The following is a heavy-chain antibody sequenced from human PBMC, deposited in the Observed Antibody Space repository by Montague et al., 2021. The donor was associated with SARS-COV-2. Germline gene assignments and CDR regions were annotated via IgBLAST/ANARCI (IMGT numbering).Heavy chain of an antibody. Sequence: SLRLSCAASGFNFPRYRMHWVRQNPGQGLEWVARICDGVRRISYADSVRDRFTVSRDNAKNTLSLLMNNLSGEDTAVYYCVRDGGDDKHDWWFDLWGRGTHVSVSS. J-gene: IGHJ2*01. V-gene: IGHV3-74*01. CDR2: ICDGVRRI. CDR3: VRDGGDDKHDWWFDL. CDR1: GFNFPRYR. D-gene: IGHD2-21*02.